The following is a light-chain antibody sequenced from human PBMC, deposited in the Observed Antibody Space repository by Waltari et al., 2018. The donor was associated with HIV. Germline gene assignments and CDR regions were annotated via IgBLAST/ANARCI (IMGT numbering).Light chain of an antibody. CDR3: ATWDDSLSGWV. J-gene: IGLJ3*02. V-gene: IGLV1-47*01. Sequence: ELTQPPSVSVSPGQTARITCSGDALPKQYAYWYQQFPGTAPKLLIYRNDQRPSGVPDRFSGSKSGTSASLAISGLRSEDEADYYCATWDDSLSGWVFGGGTKLTVL. CDR2: RND. CDR1: LPKQY.